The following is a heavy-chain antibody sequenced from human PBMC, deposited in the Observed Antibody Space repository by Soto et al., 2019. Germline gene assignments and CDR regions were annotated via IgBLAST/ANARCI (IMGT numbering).Heavy chain of an antibody. CDR1: GYTFTSYA. D-gene: IGHD1-20*01. J-gene: IGHJ4*02. CDR3: ARDGKLITGNRDWPKFDY. V-gene: IGHV1-3*01. CDR2: INAGNGNT. Sequence: ASVKVSCKASGYTFTSYAMHWVRQAPGQRLEWMGWINAGNGNTKYSQKFQGRVTITRDTSASTAYMELSSLRSEDTAVYYCARDGKLITGNRDWPKFDYWGQGTLVTVSS.